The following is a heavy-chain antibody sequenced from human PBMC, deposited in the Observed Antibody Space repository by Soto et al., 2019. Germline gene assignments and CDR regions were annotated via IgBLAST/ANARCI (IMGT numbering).Heavy chain of an antibody. CDR3: ARYSVVYDAHGMDV. CDR1: GFTFSDYY. Sequence: LSCAASGFTFSDYYMSWIRQAPGKGLEWVSYISSSSSYTNYADSVKGRFTISRDNAKNSLYLQMNSLRAEDTAVYYCARYSVVYDAHGMDVWGQGTTVTVSS. V-gene: IGHV3-11*06. J-gene: IGHJ6*02. D-gene: IGHD2-15*01. CDR2: ISSSSSYT.